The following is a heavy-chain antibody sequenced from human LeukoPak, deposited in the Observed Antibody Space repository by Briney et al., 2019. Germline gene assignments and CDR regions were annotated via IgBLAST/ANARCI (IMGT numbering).Heavy chain of an antibody. J-gene: IGHJ6*02. CDR3: ARGPPRYCSSGSCYYYYGMDV. Sequence: GGSLRLSCAASGFTFSSYAMSWVRQAPGKGLEWVSTLSASGGSTYYANSVKGRFTISRDNSKNTLYLQMNSLRAEDTAVYYCARGPPRYCSSGSCYYYYGMDVWGQGTTVTVSS. V-gene: IGHV3-23*01. CDR2: LSASGGST. D-gene: IGHD2-15*01. CDR1: GFTFSSYA.